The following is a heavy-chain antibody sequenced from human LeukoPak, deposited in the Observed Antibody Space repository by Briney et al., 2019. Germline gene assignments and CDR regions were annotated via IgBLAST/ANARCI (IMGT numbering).Heavy chain of an antibody. CDR1: GGSFSNYA. D-gene: IGHD3-10*01. CDR2: IIPILGIA. CDR3: ARELPSYYYGSGIYYYGMDV. V-gene: IGHV1-69*04. Sequence: SVKVSCKASGGSFSNYAISWVRQAPGQGLEWMGRIIPILGIANYAQKFQGRVTITADKSTSTAYMELSSLRSEDTAVYYCARELPSYYYGSGIYYYGMDVWGQGTTVTVSS. J-gene: IGHJ6*02.